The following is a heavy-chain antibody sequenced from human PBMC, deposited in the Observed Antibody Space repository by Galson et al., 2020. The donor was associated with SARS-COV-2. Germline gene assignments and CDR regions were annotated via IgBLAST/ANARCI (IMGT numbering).Heavy chain of an antibody. D-gene: IGHD6-13*01. J-gene: IGHJ4*02. CDR2: TFYRSKWYY. V-gene: IGHV6-1*01. CDR1: GDSVSSDIAA. CDR3: ARASGPGTGYFAC. Sequence: SQTLSLTCAISGDSVSSDIAAWNWIRQSPSRGLEWLGRTFYRSKWYYEYAVSVESRIAIITDTFKNQFSLQLSSVTPEDTAVYYCARASGPGTGYFACWGQGTLVTVSS.